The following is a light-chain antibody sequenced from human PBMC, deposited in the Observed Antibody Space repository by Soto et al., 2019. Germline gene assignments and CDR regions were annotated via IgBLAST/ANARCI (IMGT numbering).Light chain of an antibody. V-gene: IGKV3-20*01. J-gene: IGKJ3*01. CDR3: QQYGSSFT. Sequence: DIVLTQSPGTLSLSPGERATLSCRASQSVSSSYLAWYQQKPGQAPRLLIYGASSRATGIPDRFSGSGSGTDFTLTISRLEPEDFGVYYCQQYGSSFTFGPGTKVDIK. CDR1: QSVSSSY. CDR2: GAS.